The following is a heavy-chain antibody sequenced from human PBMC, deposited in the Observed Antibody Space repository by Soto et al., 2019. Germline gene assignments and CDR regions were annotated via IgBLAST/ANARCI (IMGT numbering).Heavy chain of an antibody. CDR1: GYTFTSYG. J-gene: IGHJ5*02. CDR3: ARDLSSGSGKHSSWFDL. D-gene: IGHD3-10*01. Sequence: APVKVSCKASGYTFTSYGISWVRQAPGQGLEWMGWISSYNGTTNYAQKFQGRVTLTTDTSTSTVYMELSSLRSEDTAVYFCARDLSSGSGKHSSWFDLWGQGTPVIVSS. V-gene: IGHV1-18*01. CDR2: ISSYNGTT.